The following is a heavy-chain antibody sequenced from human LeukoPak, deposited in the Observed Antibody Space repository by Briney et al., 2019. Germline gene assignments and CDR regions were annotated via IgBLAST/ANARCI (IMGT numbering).Heavy chain of an antibody. V-gene: IGHV3-48*01. CDR2: ISSSGSTI. Sequence: GGSLRLSCTASGFTFSSYSMNWVRQAPGKGLEWVSYISSSGSTIYYADSVKGRFTISRDNFKNTLYLQMNSLRVEDTAVYYCARNENPYSSSWYSYWGQGTLVTVSS. D-gene: IGHD6-13*01. CDR1: GFTFSSYS. CDR3: ARNENPYSSSWYSY. J-gene: IGHJ4*02.